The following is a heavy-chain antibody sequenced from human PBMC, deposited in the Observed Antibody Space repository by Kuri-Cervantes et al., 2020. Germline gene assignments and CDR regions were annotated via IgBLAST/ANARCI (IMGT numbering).Heavy chain of an antibody. CDR2: IYYSGST. CDR1: GGSISSGGYY. Sequence: LRLSCTVSGGSISSGGYYWSWIRQHPGKGLEWIGYIYYSGSTYYNPSLKSRVTISVDTSKNQFSLKLSSVTAADTAVYYCARHPLYYYDSSGYQYYFDYWGQGTLVTVSS. D-gene: IGHD3-22*01. V-gene: IGHV4-31*03. CDR3: ARHPLYYYDSSGYQYYFDY. J-gene: IGHJ4*02.